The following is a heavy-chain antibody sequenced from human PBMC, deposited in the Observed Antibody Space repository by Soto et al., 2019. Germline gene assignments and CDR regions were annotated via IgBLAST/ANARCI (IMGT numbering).Heavy chain of an antibody. CDR1: GYTLTELS. CDR2: FDPEDGET. CDR3: AKPVITMVRGVITYYFDY. J-gene: IGHJ4*02. D-gene: IGHD3-10*01. V-gene: IGHV1-24*01. Sequence: VASVKVSCKVSGYTLTELSMHWVRQAPGKGLEWMGGFDPEDGETIYAQKFQGRVTMTEDTSTDTAYMELSSLRSEDTAVYYCAKPVITMVRGVITYYFDYWGQGTLVTVSS.